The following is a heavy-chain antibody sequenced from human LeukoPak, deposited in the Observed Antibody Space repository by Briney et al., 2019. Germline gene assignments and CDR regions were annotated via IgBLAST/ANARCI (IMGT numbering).Heavy chain of an antibody. V-gene: IGHV4-34*01. CDR1: GGSFSGYY. CDR3: ARGGRLRWYLNWFDP. Sequence: SETLSLTCAVYGGSFSGYYWSWIRQPPGKGLEWIGEINHSGSTNYNPSLKSRVTISVDTSKNQFSLKLSSVTAADTAVYYCARGGRLRWYLNWFDPWGQGTLVTVSS. CDR2: INHSGST. D-gene: IGHD4-23*01. J-gene: IGHJ5*02.